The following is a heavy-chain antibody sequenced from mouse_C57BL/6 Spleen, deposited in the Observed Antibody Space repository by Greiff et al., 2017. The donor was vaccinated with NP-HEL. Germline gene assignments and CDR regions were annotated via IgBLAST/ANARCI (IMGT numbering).Heavy chain of an antibody. CDR2: IHPNSGST. Sequence: QVQLQQPGAELVKPGASVKLSCKASGYTFTSYWMHWVKQRPGQGLEWIGMIHPNSGSTNYNEKFKSKATLTVNKSSSTAYKQLSSLTADDAAVYYCATGLLRYFDYWGQVTTLTVSS. CDR3: ATGLLRYFDY. V-gene: IGHV1-64*01. CDR1: GYTFTSYW. J-gene: IGHJ2*01. D-gene: IGHD2-3*01.